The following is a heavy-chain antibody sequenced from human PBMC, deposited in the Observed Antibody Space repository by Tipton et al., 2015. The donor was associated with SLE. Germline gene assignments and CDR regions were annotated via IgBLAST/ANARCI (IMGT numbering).Heavy chain of an antibody. CDR1: GRSFIGSY. Sequence: AGLVKPSGTLSLTCAVYGRSFIGSYWTWIRQPPGKGLEWIGDIDHSGVTHYNPSLKSRVTISRDTSGNQFSLNLSSVTASDTAVYFCARGYCSDGVCYGFGFFDYWGQGNLVTVSS. J-gene: IGHJ4*02. CDR2: IDHSGVT. CDR3: ARGYCSDGVCYGFGFFDY. V-gene: IGHV4-34*01. D-gene: IGHD2-8*01.